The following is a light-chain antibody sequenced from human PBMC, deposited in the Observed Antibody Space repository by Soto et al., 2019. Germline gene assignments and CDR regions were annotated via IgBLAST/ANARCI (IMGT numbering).Light chain of an antibody. CDR2: GSD. CDR1: TSNIGANP. J-gene: IGLJ3*02. V-gene: IGLV1-44*01. Sequence: QSVLTQPPSVSGTPGQRVIISCSGSTSNIGANPVNWYQQLPGTAPKLLIYGSDRRPSAVPDRFSGSKSATSASLAISGLQSADEADYYCASWDDSQSGFGLFGGGTKLTVL. CDR3: ASWDDSQSGFGL.